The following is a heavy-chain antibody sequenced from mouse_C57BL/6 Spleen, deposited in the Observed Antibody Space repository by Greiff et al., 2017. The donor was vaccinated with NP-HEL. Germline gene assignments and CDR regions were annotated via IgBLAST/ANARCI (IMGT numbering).Heavy chain of an antibody. CDR3: ARIEDYYGSSPYWYFDV. J-gene: IGHJ1*03. V-gene: IGHV2-9-1*01. CDR1: GFSLTSYA. CDR2: IWTGGGT. D-gene: IGHD1-1*01. Sequence: QVQLQQSGPGLVAPSQSLSITCTVSGFSLTSYAISWVRQPPGKGLEWLGVIWTGGGTNYNSALKSRLSISKDNSKSQVFLKMNSLQTDDTARYYCARIEDYYGSSPYWYFDVWGTGTTVTVSS.